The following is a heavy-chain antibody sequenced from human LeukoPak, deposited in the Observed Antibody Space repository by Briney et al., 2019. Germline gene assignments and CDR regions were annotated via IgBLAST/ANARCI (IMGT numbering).Heavy chain of an antibody. CDR3: ARDRIKYCSGGSCSHRFDP. J-gene: IGHJ5*02. D-gene: IGHD2-15*01. CDR2: IKQDGSEK. Sequence: ETLSLTCAVYGGSFSGYYWSWIRQAPGKGLEWVANIKQDGSEKYYVDSVKGRFTISRDNAKNSLYLQMNSLRAEDTAVYYCARDRIKYCSGGSCSHRFDPWGQGTLVTVSS. CDR1: GGSFSGYY. V-gene: IGHV3-7*01.